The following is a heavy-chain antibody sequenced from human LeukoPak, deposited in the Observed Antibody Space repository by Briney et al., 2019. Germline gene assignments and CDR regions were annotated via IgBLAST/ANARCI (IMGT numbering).Heavy chain of an antibody. V-gene: IGHV3-23*01. Sequence: TGGSLRLSCAASGFTFSSYSMNWVRQAPGKGLEWVSAISGSGGSTYYADSVKGRFTISRDNSKNTLYLQMNSLRAEDTAVYYCAKDTASGSYFDYWGQGTLVTVSS. D-gene: IGHD1-26*01. CDR3: AKDTASGSYFDY. CDR1: GFTFSSYS. J-gene: IGHJ4*02. CDR2: ISGSGGST.